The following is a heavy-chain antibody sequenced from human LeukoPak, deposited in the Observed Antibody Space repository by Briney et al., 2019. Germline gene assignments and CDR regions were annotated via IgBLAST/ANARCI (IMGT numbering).Heavy chain of an antibody. CDR1: GGSISSYY. CDR3: ARGLTMVRGENWFDP. CDR2: IYTSGST. V-gene: IGHV4-4*07. J-gene: IGHJ5*02. Sequence: SETLSLTCTVSGGSISSYYWSWIRQPAGKGLEWIGRIYTSGSTNYNPSLKSRVTMSVDTSKNQFSLKLSPVTAADTAVYYCARGLTMVRGENWFDPWGQGTLVTVSS. D-gene: IGHD3-10*01.